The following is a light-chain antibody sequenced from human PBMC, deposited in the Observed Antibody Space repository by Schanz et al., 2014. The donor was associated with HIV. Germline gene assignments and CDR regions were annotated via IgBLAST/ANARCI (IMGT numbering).Light chain of an antibody. V-gene: IGLV1-51*01. Sequence: QSVLTQPPSVSAAPGQKVNISCSGSSSNIGNNYVSWYQQFPGTAPKLLIYDNYQRPSGVPDRFSGSKSGTSATLGITGLQTGDEADYYCGTWDSSLSGVVFGGGTKLTVL. CDR3: GTWDSSLSGVV. CDR2: DNY. CDR1: SSNIGNNY. J-gene: IGLJ2*01.